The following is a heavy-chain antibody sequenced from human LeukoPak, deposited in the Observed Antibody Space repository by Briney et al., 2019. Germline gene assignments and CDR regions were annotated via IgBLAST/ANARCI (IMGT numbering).Heavy chain of an antibody. CDR1: GYSFTSYW. D-gene: IGHD2-15*01. V-gene: IGHV5-51*01. J-gene: IGHJ3*02. Sequence: GESLKISCKGSGYSFTSYWIGWVRQMPGKGLEWMGIIYPGDSDTRYSPSFQGQVTISADKSISTAYLQWSSLKASDTAMYYCARQCGRVAALDAFDIWGQGTMVTVSS. CDR3: ARQCGRVAALDAFDI. CDR2: IYPGDSDT.